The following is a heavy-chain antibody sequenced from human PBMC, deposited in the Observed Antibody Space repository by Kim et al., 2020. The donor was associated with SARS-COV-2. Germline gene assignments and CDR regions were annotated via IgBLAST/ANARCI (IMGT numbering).Heavy chain of an antibody. D-gene: IGHD3-22*01. J-gene: IGHJ4*02. CDR3: ARDLYYYDSSGYYGYYFDY. Sequence: SVKVSCKASGGTFSSYTISWVRQAPGQGLEWMGRIIPILGIANYAQKFQGRVTITADKSTSTAYMELSSLRSEDTAVYYCARDLYYYDSSGYYGYYFDYWGQGTLVTVSS. CDR1: GGTFSSYT. V-gene: IGHV1-69*04. CDR2: IIPILGIA.